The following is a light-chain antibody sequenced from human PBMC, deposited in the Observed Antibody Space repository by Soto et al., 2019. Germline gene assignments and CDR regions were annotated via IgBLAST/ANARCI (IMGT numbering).Light chain of an antibody. V-gene: IGKV3-15*01. Sequence: EIVMTQSPATLSVSPGERVTLSCRASQNVNIFLVWYQQKPGQAPRLLLYAASARVTGISARFSGSGSGTQFTLTISSLQSEDFGVYYCQQYNSWPLTFGGGTNVEIK. CDR3: QQYNSWPLT. J-gene: IGKJ4*01. CDR1: QNVNIF. CDR2: AAS.